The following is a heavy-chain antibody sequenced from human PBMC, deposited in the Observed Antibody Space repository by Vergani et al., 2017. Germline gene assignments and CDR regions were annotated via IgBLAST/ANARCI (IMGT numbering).Heavy chain of an antibody. D-gene: IGHD2-2*01. J-gene: IGHJ6*03. V-gene: IGHV1-46*03. CDR3: AGGSPYCSSTSSQNNYYYYYMDV. Sequence: QVQVVQSGAEVKKSGASVKVSCKTSGYTFSNYYMHWVRQAPGQGLEWMGIINPSGGHTNYAQKFQGRVTMTRDTSTSTVYMELSSLRSEDTAIYYCAGGSPYCSSTSSQNNYYYYYMDVCGKGTTVTISS. CDR2: INPSGGHT. CDR1: GYTFSNYY.